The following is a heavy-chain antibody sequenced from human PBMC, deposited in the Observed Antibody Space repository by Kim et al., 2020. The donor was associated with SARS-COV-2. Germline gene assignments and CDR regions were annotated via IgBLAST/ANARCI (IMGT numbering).Heavy chain of an antibody. J-gene: IGHJ6*02. CDR3: ANDRAVTTSYYYYGMDV. V-gene: IGHV3-23*01. CDR1: GFTFSSYA. CDR2: ISGSGGST. Sequence: GGSLRLSCAASGFTFSSYAMSWVRQAPGKGLEWVSAISGSGGSTYYADSVKGRFTISRDNSKNTLYLQMNSLRAEDTAVYYCANDRAVTTSYYYYGMDVWGQGTTVTVSS. D-gene: IGHD4-17*01.